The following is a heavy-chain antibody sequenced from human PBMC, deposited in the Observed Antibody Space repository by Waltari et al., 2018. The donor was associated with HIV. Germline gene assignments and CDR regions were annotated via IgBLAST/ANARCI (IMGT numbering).Heavy chain of an antibody. CDR3: VREVVVAATWWFDP. V-gene: IGHV3-74*01. D-gene: IGHD2-15*01. CDR1: GFTFSNYW. CDR2: ITGDGSST. J-gene: IGHJ5*02. Sequence: EVQLVESGGGLVQPGGSLRLSCAASGFTFSNYWLHWVRQAPGKGLVLVSRITGDGSSTNYADSVKGRFTVSRDNPKNTLYLQMNCLRVEDTAVYYCVREVVVAATWWFDPWGQGTRVTVSS.